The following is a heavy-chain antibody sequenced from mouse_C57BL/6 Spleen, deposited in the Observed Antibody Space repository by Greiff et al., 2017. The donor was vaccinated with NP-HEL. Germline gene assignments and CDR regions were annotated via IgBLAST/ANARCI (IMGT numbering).Heavy chain of an antibody. CDR1: GYTFTDYY. J-gene: IGHJ3*01. V-gene: IGHV1-26*01. CDR2: INPNNGGT. CDR3: AGSSPWFAY. Sequence: EVKLQQSGPELVKPGASVKISCKASGYTFTDYYMNWVKQSHGKSLEWIGDINPNNGGTSYNQKFKGKATLTVDKSSSTAYMELRSLTSEDSAVYYCAGSSPWFAYWGQGTLVTVSA. D-gene: IGHD3-2*02.